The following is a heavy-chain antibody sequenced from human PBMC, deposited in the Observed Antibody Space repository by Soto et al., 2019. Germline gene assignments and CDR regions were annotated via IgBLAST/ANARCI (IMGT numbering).Heavy chain of an antibody. CDR3: ARGGVEWKAFDI. J-gene: IGHJ3*02. V-gene: IGHV4-34*01. Sequence: QVQLQQWGAGLLKPSETLSLTCAVYGGSFSGYYWSWIRQPPGKGLEWIGEINHSGSTNYNPSLKSRVTISVDTSKNQFSMKLSSVTAADTAVYYCARGGVEWKAFDIWGQGTMVTVSS. CDR2: INHSGST. D-gene: IGHD1-1*01. CDR1: GGSFSGYY.